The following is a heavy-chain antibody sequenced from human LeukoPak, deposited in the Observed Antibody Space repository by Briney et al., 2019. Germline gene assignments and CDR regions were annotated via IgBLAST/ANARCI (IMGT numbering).Heavy chain of an antibody. CDR1: GFTFSSYG. J-gene: IGHJ3*02. V-gene: IGHV3-30*18. CDR3: AKDLSEDAFDI. Sequence: GGSLRLSCAASGFTFSSYGMHWVRQAPGKGLEWVAVISYDGSNKYYADSVKGRSTISRDNSKNTLYLQMNSLRAEDTAVYYCAKDLSEDAFDIWGQGTMVTVSS. CDR2: ISYDGSNK.